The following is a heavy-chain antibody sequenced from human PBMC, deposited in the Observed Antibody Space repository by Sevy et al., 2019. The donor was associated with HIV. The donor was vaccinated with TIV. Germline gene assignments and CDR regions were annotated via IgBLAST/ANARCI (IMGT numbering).Heavy chain of an antibody. Sequence: ASVKVSCKVSGYTLSQLSMHWVRQAPGKGLEWMGTFDPEDGETYYAQKFQCRVTMTEDKSTDTAYMQLTSLGSEDTAVFYLAITKDYYDNSGYPFDYWGLGTLVTVSS. CDR2: FDPEDGET. CDR1: GYTLSQLS. CDR3: AITKDYYDNSGYPFDY. D-gene: IGHD3-22*01. J-gene: IGHJ4*02. V-gene: IGHV1-24*01.